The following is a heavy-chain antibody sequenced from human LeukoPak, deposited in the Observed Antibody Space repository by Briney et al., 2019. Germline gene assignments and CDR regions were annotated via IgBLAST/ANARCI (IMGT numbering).Heavy chain of an antibody. CDR2: IKQDGSEK. D-gene: IGHD6-13*01. J-gene: IGHJ4*02. V-gene: IGHV3-7*01. CDR1: GFTFSSYW. CDR3: ARGGAHPQRHIAAAGGSDY. Sequence: GGSLRLSCAASGFTFSSYWMSWVRQAPGKGLEWVANIKQDGSEKYYVDSVKGRFTISRDNAKDSLYLQMNSLRAEDTAVYYCARGGAHPQRHIAAAGGSDYWGQGTLVTVSS.